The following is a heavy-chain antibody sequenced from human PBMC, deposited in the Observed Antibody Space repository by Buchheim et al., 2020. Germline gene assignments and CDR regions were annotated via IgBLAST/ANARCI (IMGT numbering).Heavy chain of an antibody. Sequence: EVQLVESGGGLVQPGGSLRLSCAASGFTFSSYWMSWVRQAPGKGLEWVANIKQDGSEKYYVDSVKGRCTISIDNAKNSLYLQMNSLRAEDTAVYYCARGHPLRYFDWLQSTNYYYMDVWGKGTT. J-gene: IGHJ6*03. D-gene: IGHD3-9*01. CDR1: GFTFSSYW. CDR3: ARGHPLRYFDWLQSTNYYYMDV. CDR2: IKQDGSEK. V-gene: IGHV3-7*01.